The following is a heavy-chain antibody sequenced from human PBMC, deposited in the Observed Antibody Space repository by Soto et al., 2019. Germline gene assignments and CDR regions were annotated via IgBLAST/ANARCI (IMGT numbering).Heavy chain of an antibody. CDR2: ISGSGGST. J-gene: IGHJ4*02. V-gene: IGHV3-23*01. CDR1: GFTFSSYA. CDR3: AKAGYYDSSGYYHDY. Sequence: SLRLSCAASGFTFSSYAMSWVRQAPGKGLEWVSAISGSGGSTYYADSVKGRFTISRDNSKNTLYLQMNSLRAEDTAVYYCAKAGYYDSSGYYHDYWGQGTLVTVSS. D-gene: IGHD3-22*01.